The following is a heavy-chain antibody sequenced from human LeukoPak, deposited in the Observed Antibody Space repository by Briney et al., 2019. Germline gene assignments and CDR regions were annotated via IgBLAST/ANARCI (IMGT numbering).Heavy chain of an antibody. CDR2: IIPIFGTA. V-gene: IGHV1-69*13. CDR1: GGTFSSYA. CDR3: ARDLIVVVTASSSNWFDP. D-gene: IGHD2-21*02. J-gene: IGHJ5*02. Sequence: GASVKVSCKASGGTFSSYAISWVRQAPGQGLEWMGGIIPIFGTANYAQKFQGRVTITADESTSTAYMELSSLRSEDTAVYYCARDLIVVVTASSSNWFDPWGQGTLVTVSS.